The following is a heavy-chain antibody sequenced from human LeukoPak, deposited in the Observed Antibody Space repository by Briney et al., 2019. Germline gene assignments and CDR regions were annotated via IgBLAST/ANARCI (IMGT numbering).Heavy chain of an antibody. D-gene: IGHD2-2*01. V-gene: IGHV4-39*07. Sequence: SETLSLTCTVSGGSVSSSSYYWGWIRQPPGKGLEWIGSIYYSGSTYYNPSLKSRVTISVDTSKNQFSLKLSSVTAADTAVYYCARLKYQRNYYYYYYYMDVWGKGTTVTISS. J-gene: IGHJ6*03. CDR3: ARLKYQRNYYYYYYYMDV. CDR2: IYYSGST. CDR1: GGSVSSSSYY.